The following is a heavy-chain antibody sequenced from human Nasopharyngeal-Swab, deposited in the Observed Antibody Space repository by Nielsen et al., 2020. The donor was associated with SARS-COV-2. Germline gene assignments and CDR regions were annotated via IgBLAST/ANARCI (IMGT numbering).Heavy chain of an antibody. D-gene: IGHD6-19*01. CDR3: ARVPAVAASRIDY. V-gene: IGHV1-3*01. CDR2: INAGKGNT. J-gene: IGHJ4*02. CDR1: GYTLSTYA. Sequence: ASVKVSCKASGYTLSTYAMYWVRQAPGQRPEFMGWINAGKGNTSYSQKFQGRVRISRDTSANTVYMELSRLRSADTAVYYCARVPAVAASRIDYWGQGTLVTVSS.